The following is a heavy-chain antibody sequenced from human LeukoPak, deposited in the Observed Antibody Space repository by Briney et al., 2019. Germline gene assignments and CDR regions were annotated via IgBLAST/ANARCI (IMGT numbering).Heavy chain of an antibody. D-gene: IGHD2-15*01. V-gene: IGHV3-21*01. J-gene: IGHJ4*02. CDR3: ARASYCSGGSCYSFDY. CDR2: ISSSSSYI. Sequence: GGSLRLSCAASGFTFSSYSMNWVRQAPGKGLEWVSSISSSSSYIYYADSVKGRFTISRDNAKNSLYLQMNSLTAEDTAVYYCARASYCSGGSCYSFDYGRQGTLVTVSS. CDR1: GFTFSSYS.